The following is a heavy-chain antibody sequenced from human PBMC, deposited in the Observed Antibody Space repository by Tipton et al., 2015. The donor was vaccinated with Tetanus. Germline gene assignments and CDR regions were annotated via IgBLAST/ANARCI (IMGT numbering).Heavy chain of an antibody. CDR2: IDPNSGGT. D-gene: IGHD3-22*01. V-gene: IGHV1-2*02. CDR1: GYTFTGYY. CDR3: ARDRGDYIYYGMDV. J-gene: IGHJ6*02. Sequence: QLVQSEAEVKKPGASVKVSCKASGYTFTGYYIYWVRQAPGQGLEWMGWIDPNSGGTVYAQKFQGRVTMTRDTSISTAYMELSRLRSDDTAVYYCARDRGDYIYYGMDVWGPGTTVTVTS.